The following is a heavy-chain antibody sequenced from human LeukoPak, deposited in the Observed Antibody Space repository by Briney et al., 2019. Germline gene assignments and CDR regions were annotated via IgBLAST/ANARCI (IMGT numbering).Heavy chain of an antibody. V-gene: IGHV3-13*01. CDR3: ARDHDCSSTSCYTGGFVYYYYYGMDV. CDR2: IGTAGDT. Sequence: GGSLRLSCAASGFTFSSYDMHWVRQATGKSLEWVSAIGTAGDTYYPGSVKGRFTISRDNAKNSLYLQMNSLRAEDTAVYYCARDHDCSSTSCYTGGFVYYYYYGMDVWGQGTTVTVSS. D-gene: IGHD2-2*02. CDR1: GFTFSSYD. J-gene: IGHJ6*02.